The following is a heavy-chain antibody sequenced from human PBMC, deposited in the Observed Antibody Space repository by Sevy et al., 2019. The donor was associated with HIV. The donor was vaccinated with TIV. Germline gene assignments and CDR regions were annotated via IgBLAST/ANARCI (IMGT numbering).Heavy chain of an antibody. CDR2: TYYRSKWYN. CDR3: ARWGYSSSWYDYWYFDL. V-gene: IGHV6-1*01. J-gene: IGHJ2*01. D-gene: IGHD6-13*01. CDR1: GDSVSSNSAA. Sequence: SQTLSLTCAISGDSVSSNSAAWNWIRQSPSRGLEWLGRTYYRSKWYNDYVVSVKSRITINPDTSKNQFSLQLNSVTPEDTAVYYCARWGYSSSWYDYWYFDLWGRGTLVTVSS.